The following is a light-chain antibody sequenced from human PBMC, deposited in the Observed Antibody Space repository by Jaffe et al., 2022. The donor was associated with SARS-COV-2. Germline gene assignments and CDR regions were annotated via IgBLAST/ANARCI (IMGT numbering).Light chain of an antibody. CDR1: QSLLHSNGYNY. J-gene: IGKJ1*01. CDR3: MQALQSPPT. Sequence: DIVMTQSPLSLPVTPGEPASISCRCSQSLLHSNGYNYLDWYLQKPGQSPQLLIYLGSNRASGVPDRFSGSGSGTDFTLKISRVEAEDVGVYYCMQALQSPPTFGQGTRVEIK. V-gene: IGKV2-28*01. CDR2: LGS.